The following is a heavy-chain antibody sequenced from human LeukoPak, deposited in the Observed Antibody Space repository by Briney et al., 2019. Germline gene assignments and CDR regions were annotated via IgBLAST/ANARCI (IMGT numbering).Heavy chain of an antibody. D-gene: IGHD3-22*01. V-gene: IGHV1-18*01. Sequence: GASVKVSCKVSGYTLTELSMHWVRQAPGKGLEWMGWISAYNGYTHFAQKFQGRVTMTTDTSTSTAYMELRSLRSDDTAVYYCARGFPPRRNYDSSGYYSYYFDHWGQGTLVTVSS. CDR3: ARGFPPRRNYDSSGYYSYYFDH. CDR2: ISAYNGYT. CDR1: GYTLTELS. J-gene: IGHJ4*02.